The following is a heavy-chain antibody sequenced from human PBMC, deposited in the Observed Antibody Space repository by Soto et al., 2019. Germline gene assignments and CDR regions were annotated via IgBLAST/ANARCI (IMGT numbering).Heavy chain of an antibody. V-gene: IGHV3-21*01. D-gene: IGHD3-10*01. Sequence: PGGSLRLSCVASGFTFSSYSMNWVRQAPGKGLEWVSSISSSSSYIYYADSVKGRFTISRDNAKNSLYLQMNSLRAEDTAVYYCARDLVTIVRGVLGFWGQGTLVTVSS. CDR1: GFTFSSYS. J-gene: IGHJ4*02. CDR2: ISSSSSYI. CDR3: ARDLVTIVRGVLGF.